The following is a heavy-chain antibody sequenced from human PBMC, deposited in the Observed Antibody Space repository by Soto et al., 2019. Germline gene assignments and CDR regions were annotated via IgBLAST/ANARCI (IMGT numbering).Heavy chain of an antibody. D-gene: IGHD3-10*01. Sequence: QVQLVESGGGVVQPGRSLRLSCAASGFTFSSYAMHWVRQAPGKGLEWVAVISYDGSNKYYADSVKGRFTISRDNSKNTLYRQRNSLRAEDTAVYYCARSGGDWGQGTLVNVSS. CDR3: ARSGGD. CDR1: GFTFSSYA. J-gene: IGHJ4*02. CDR2: ISYDGSNK. V-gene: IGHV3-30-3*01.